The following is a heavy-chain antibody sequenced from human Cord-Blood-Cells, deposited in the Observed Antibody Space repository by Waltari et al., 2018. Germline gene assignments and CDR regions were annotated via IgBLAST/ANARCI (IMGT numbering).Heavy chain of an antibody. Sequence: QVQLQQWGAGLLKPSETLSLTCAVYGGYFSGYYWSWIRRPPGKGLEWIGEINHSGSTNTNPALKSRFTISVDTSKNQFSLKLSSVTAADTAVYYCARGKGGSYPYYYGMDVWGQGTTVTVSS. CDR2: INHSGST. D-gene: IGHD1-26*01. V-gene: IGHV4-34*01. J-gene: IGHJ6*02. CDR3: ARGKGGSYPYYYGMDV. CDR1: GGYFSGYY.